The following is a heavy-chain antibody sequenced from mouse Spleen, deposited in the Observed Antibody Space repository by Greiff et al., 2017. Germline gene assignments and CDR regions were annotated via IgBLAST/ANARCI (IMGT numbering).Heavy chain of an antibody. Sequence: QVQLQQSGAELARPGASVKLSCQASGYTFTSYTMHWVKQRPGQGLEWIGYINPSSGYTKYNPKFKDKATLTADKSSSTSYRQLSSLTSEDSAVYYLARGYYGSGAMDYWGQGTSVTVSS. D-gene: IGHD1-1*01. CDR2: INPSSGYT. CDR3: ARGYYGSGAMDY. J-gene: IGHJ4*01. CDR1: GYTFTSYT. V-gene: IGHV1-4*01.